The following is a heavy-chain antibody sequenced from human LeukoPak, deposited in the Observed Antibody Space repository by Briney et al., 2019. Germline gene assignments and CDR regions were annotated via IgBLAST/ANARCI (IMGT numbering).Heavy chain of an antibody. CDR1: GGSISSGDYY. CDR3: ARPYYYDSRIDP. Sequence: SSQTPSLTCTVSGGSISSGDYYWSWIRQPPGKGLEWIAYMYYSGSTYYNPSLKSRVTMSADTSKNQLSLKLSSVTAADTAVYYCARPYYYDSRIDPWGQGILVTVSS. CDR2: MYYSGST. D-gene: IGHD3-22*01. J-gene: IGHJ5*02. V-gene: IGHV4-30-4*01.